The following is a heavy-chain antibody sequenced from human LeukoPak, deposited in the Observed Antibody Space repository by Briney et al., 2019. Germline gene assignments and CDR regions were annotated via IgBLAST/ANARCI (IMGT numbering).Heavy chain of an antibody. V-gene: IGHV4-39*01. CDR1: GRSISSSSYY. CDR2: IYYSGST. D-gene: IGHD2-15*01. CDR3: ARLLLQSESSMVAPVGAFDI. Sequence: PSETLSLTCTVSGRSISSSSYYWGWIRQPPGKGLEWIGRIYYSGSTYYNPSLKSRVTISVDTSKNQFSLKLSSVTAAGTAVYYCARLLLQSESSMVAPVGAFDIWGQGTMVTVSS. J-gene: IGHJ3*02.